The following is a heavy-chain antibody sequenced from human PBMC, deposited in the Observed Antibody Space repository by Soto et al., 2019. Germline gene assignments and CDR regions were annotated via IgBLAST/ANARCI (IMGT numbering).Heavy chain of an antibody. J-gene: IGHJ5*02. D-gene: IGHD6-19*01. Sequence: GESLNISCKGSGYSFTNFWIGWVRQMPGKGLEWMGIIYLGDSDTRYSPSFQGQVTISADKSISTAYLHWSSLKASDTAIYYCARLGPNIKQWLVDLWGQGTLVTVSS. V-gene: IGHV5-51*01. CDR1: GYSFTNFW. CDR3: ARLGPNIKQWLVDL. CDR2: IYLGDSDT.